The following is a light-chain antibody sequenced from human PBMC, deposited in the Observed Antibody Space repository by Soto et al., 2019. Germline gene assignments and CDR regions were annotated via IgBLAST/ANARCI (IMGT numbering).Light chain of an antibody. V-gene: IGKV3-20*01. CDR2: RAS. CDR1: RSVSSNY. CDR3: QQYGTSPRT. J-gene: IGKJ1*01. Sequence: EIVLTQSPGTLSLSPGETATLSCRASRSVSSNYLAWYQQRPGQAPRLLINRASNRATGIPDRFSGSGSGTDFTLTISRLDPEDFAVYYCQQYGTSPRTFGQGTKVDIK.